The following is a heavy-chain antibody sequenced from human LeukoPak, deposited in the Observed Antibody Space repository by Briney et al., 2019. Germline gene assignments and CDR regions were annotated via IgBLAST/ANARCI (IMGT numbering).Heavy chain of an antibody. J-gene: IGHJ6*03. CDR1: GGSFSGYY. V-gene: IGHV4-34*01. Sequence: PSETLSLTCAVYGGSFSGYYWSWIRQPPGKGLEWIGEINHSGSTNYNPSLKSRVTISVDTSKNQFSLKLSSVTAADTAVYYCARVSFFRWAATRPSYYYNYMDVWGKGTTVTISS. D-gene: IGHD2-15*01. CDR2: INHSGST. CDR3: ARVSFFRWAATRPSYYYNYMDV.